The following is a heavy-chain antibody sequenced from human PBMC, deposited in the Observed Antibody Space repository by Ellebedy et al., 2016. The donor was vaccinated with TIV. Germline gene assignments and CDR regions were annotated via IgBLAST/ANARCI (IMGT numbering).Heavy chain of an antibody. Sequence: PGGSLRLSCAASGFTFSDYVMAWVRQVPGKGLEWVSAVSESDGRTFYADSVKGRFTISRDNSKNTLFLQMNSLRAEDTAVYYCAKDRGWFGELLYVDYWGQGTLVTVSS. CDR1: GFTFSDYV. V-gene: IGHV3-23*01. D-gene: IGHD3-10*01. CDR3: AKDRGWFGELLYVDY. J-gene: IGHJ4*02. CDR2: VSESDGRT.